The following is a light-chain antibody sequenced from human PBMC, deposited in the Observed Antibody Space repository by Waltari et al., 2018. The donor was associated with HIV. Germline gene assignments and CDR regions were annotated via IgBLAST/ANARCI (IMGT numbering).Light chain of an antibody. V-gene: IGLV2-11*01. CDR2: DVS. Sequence: QSALTQPRSVSGSPAQSVTISCTGSSSDVGGYNYLSLYQQHPGKAPKLMIYDVSKRPSGVPDRFSGSKSGNTASLTISGLQAEDETDYYCCSYAGSYTVYVFGTGTKVTVL. CDR1: SSDVGGYNY. CDR3: CSYAGSYTVYV. J-gene: IGLJ1*01.